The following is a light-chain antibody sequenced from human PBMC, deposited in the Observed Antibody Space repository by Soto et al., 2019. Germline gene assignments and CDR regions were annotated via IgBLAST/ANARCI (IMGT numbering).Light chain of an antibody. V-gene: IGLV2-14*03. Sequence: QSVLTQPASVSGSPGQSITVSCIGTSSDVGGYNYVSWYQQHPGKAPKLMIHDVSNRPSGVSDRFSGSKSGNTASLTISGLQAEDEAYYYCSSYASSNTQVFGGGTKLPS. J-gene: IGLJ2*01. CDR1: SSDVGGYNY. CDR3: SSYASSNTQV. CDR2: DVS.